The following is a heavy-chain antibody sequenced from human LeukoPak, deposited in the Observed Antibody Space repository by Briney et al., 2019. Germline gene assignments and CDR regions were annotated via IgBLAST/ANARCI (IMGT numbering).Heavy chain of an antibody. CDR1: GFTFSSYS. D-gene: IGHD3-3*01. J-gene: IGHJ3*02. V-gene: IGHV3-48*01. Sequence: PGGSLRLSCAASGFTFSSYSMNWVRQAPGKGLEWVSYISSRSTIYYADSVKGRFTISRDNAKNSLYLQMNSLRAEDTAVYYCARDRPDYDFWSGYYHAFDIWGQGTMVTVSS. CDR3: ARDRPDYDFWSGYYHAFDI. CDR2: ISSRSTI.